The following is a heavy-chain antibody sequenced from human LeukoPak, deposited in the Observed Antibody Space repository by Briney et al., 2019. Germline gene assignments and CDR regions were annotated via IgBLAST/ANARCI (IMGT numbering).Heavy chain of an antibody. CDR2: ISSSGSTI. J-gene: IGHJ3*02. D-gene: IGHD3-9*01. V-gene: IGHV3-11*01. CDR1: GFTFSDYY. Sequence: GGSLRLSCAASGFTFSDYYMSWIRQAPGKGLEWVSYISSSGSTIYYADSVKGRFTISRDNAKNSLYLQMNSLRAEDTAVYYCARFEALFGIRYFDWLRAFDIWGQGTMVAVSS. CDR3: ARFEALFGIRYFDWLRAFDI.